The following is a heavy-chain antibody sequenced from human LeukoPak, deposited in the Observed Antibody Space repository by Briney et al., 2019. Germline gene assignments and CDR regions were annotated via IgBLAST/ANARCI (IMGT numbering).Heavy chain of an antibody. CDR3: ARRSGDRAFDI. V-gene: IGHV3-9*03. D-gene: IGHD3-10*01. Sequence: GRSLRLSCAASGFTFENSAMHWVRQAPGKGLEWVSDISWNSGDLIYADSVKGQFTISRDNAKNSLCLQMNSLRLEDMALYYCARRSGDRAFDIWGQGTMVTVSS. J-gene: IGHJ3*02. CDR1: GFTFENSA. CDR2: ISWNSGDL.